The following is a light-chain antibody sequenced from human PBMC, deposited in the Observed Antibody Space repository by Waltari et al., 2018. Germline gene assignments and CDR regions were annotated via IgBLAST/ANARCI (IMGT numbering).Light chain of an antibody. CDR3: QHYHSYPLT. Sequence: DIQMTQSPSSLSASVGDRVTITCRSIQGISNYLAWFQQKPGQAPKSLIYAASVLQSGVPSKFSGSGSGTDFTLTINNLQPEDFATYYCQHYHSYPLTFGGGTKVEIK. V-gene: IGKV1-16*02. CDR1: QGISNY. CDR2: AAS. J-gene: IGKJ4*01.